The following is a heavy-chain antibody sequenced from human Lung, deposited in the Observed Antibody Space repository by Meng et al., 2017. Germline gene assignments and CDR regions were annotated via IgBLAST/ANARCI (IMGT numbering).Heavy chain of an antibody. J-gene: IGHJ4*02. CDR3: ARGPTTMAHDFDY. Sequence: QVQLQQWGAGLLKPSETLSLPCVVSGWSFSDYYWSWIRQPPGKGLEWIGEINHSGSTNYNPSLESRATISVDTSQNNLSLKLSSVTAADSAVYYCARGPTTMAHDFDYWGQGTLVTVSS. CDR1: GWSFSDYY. D-gene: IGHD4-11*01. V-gene: IGHV4-34*01. CDR2: INHSGST.